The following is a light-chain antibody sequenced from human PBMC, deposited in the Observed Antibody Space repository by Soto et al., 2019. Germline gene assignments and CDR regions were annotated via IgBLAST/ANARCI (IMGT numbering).Light chain of an antibody. Sequence: IKLTQSPSSLSASIRDRVRITCRASQSISTYLHWYQQKPGKAPNLLIYAASTLQSGVPSRFSGSGSGTDFTLTISSLQPEDFATYFCQHGYCTPLTFAGGTKVDI. CDR1: QSISTY. V-gene: IGKV1-39*01. CDR2: AAS. CDR3: QHGYCTPLT. J-gene: IGKJ4*01.